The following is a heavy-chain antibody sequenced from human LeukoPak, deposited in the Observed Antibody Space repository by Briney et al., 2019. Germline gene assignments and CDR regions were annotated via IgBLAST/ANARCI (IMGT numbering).Heavy chain of an antibody. CDR2: IFYSGST. CDR3: ARDQLPAYLDY. V-gene: IGHV4-39*07. J-gene: IGHJ4*02. D-gene: IGHD1-26*01. Sequence: NSSETLSLTCTVSGASITSSTDYWGWIRQPPGKGLEWVGSIFYSGSTYYNPSLKSRVTISVDTSRNQFSLKLTSVTAADAAVYYCARDQLPAYLDYWGQGTLVTVSS. CDR1: GASITSSTDY.